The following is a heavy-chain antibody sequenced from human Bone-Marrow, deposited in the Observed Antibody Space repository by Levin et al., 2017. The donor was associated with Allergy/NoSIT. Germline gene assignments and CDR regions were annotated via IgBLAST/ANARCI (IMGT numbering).Heavy chain of an antibody. CDR1: GFSLSTSGVG. D-gene: IGHD5-18*01. CDR2: IYWDDDL. J-gene: IGHJ4*02. V-gene: IGHV2-5*02. CDR3: AQMQSLRRDLLLNRPVASTTSTSKTHVVLTMTNTDPVDTATYFCAHSQSLRPGLPGYNYGPFDF. Sequence: GSGPTLVKPTQTLTLTCTFSGFSLSTSGVGVSWIRQPPGKALEWLALIYWDDDLRYSPSLKSRLTITKDTSKNQVVLTMTNMDPVDTAKYLCAQMQSLRRDLLLNRPVASTTSTSKTHVVLTMTNTDPVDTATYFCAHSQSLRPGLPGYNYGPFDFWGQGTLVIVSS.